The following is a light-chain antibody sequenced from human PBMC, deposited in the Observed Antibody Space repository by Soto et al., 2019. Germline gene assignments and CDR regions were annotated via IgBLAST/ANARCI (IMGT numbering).Light chain of an antibody. CDR2: EVS. Sequence: QSALTQPPSASGSPGQSVTISRTGSSSDVGGYNYVSWYQQHPGKAPKLMIYEVSKRPSGVPDRLSGSKSGNTASLTVSGLQAEDEADYYSSSYGRSNTVVFGGGTKLTVL. CDR3: SSYGRSNTVV. V-gene: IGLV2-8*01. CDR1: SSDVGGYNY. J-gene: IGLJ2*01.